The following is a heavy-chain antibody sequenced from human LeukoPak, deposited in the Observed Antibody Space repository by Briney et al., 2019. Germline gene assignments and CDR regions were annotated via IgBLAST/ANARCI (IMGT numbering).Heavy chain of an antibody. CDR1: GFTFSSYG. CDR3: ARALEGIAVAGTDVYYYGMDV. J-gene: IGHJ6*02. V-gene: IGHV3-30*19. D-gene: IGHD6-19*01. CDR2: ISYDGSNK. Sequence: GGSLRLSCAASGFTFSSYGMHWVRQAPGKGLEWVAVISYDGSNKYYADSVKGRFTISRDNSKNTLYLQMNSLRAEDTAVYYRARALEGIAVAGTDVYYYGMDVWGQGTTVTVSS.